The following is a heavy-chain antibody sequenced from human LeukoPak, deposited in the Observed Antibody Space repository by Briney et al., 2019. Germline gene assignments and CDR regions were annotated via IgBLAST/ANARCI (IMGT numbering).Heavy chain of an antibody. CDR1: GGSIRSYY. D-gene: IGHD3-10*01. CDR3: ARDYYGSGAYYGMDV. J-gene: IGHJ6*02. CDR2: IYYTGST. Sequence: SETLSLTCTVPGGSIRSYYWSWIRQPPGKGLEWIGYIYYTGSTDYNPSLKSRVTISIDTSKNQFSLNLSSVTAADTAIYYCARDYYGSGAYYGMDVWGQGTTVTRSS. V-gene: IGHV4-59*01.